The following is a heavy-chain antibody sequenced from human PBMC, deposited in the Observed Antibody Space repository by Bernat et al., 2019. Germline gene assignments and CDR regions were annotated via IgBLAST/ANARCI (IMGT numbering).Heavy chain of an antibody. CDR3: ARDEFAFDI. Sequence: QVQLVESRGGVVQPGRSLRLSCAASGFTFSSYGMHWVRQAPGKGLEWVAVIWYDGSNKYYADSVKGRFTISRDNSKNTLYLQMNSLRAEDTAVYYCARDEFAFDIWGQGTMVTVSS. V-gene: IGHV3-33*01. CDR2: IWYDGSNK. D-gene: IGHD3-10*01. J-gene: IGHJ3*02. CDR1: GFTFSSYG.